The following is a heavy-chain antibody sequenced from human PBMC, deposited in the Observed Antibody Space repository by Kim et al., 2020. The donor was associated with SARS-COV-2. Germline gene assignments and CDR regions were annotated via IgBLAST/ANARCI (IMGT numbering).Heavy chain of an antibody. Sequence: THYNPSLKSRVTISVDTSKNQFSLQLSSVTAADTAVYYCVRMTVYYGMDVWGQGTTVTVSS. V-gene: IGHV4-59*01. CDR2: T. J-gene: IGHJ6*02. CDR3: VRMTVYYGMDV.